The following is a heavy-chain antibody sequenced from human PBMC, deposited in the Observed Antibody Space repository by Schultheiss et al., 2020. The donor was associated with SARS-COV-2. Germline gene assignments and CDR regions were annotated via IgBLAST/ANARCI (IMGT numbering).Heavy chain of an antibody. CDR3: ARELRVGDYYYYYMDV. J-gene: IGHJ6*03. CDR1: GFTFSSYA. CDR2: ISGSGTTP. Sequence: GGSLRLSCAASGFTFSSYAMSWVRQAPGKGLEWVSAISGSGTTPYYADSVKGRFTITRDISKNTLYLQMNSLRAEDTAVYYCARELRVGDYYYYYMDVWGKGTTVTVSS. V-gene: IGHV3-23*01. D-gene: IGHD3-16*01.